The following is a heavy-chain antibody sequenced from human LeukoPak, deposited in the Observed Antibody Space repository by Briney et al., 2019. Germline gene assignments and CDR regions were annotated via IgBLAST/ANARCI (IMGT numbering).Heavy chain of an antibody. Sequence: GGSLRLSCAASGFTFSNSWMSWVRQAPGKGLEWVANIKQDGSEKYYVDSVKGRFTISRDNAKNSLYLQTNSLRAEDTAVYYCARDLYRIVVVPHYFDYWGQGTLVTVSS. V-gene: IGHV3-7*01. CDR3: ARDLYRIVVVPHYFDY. J-gene: IGHJ4*02. CDR2: IKQDGSEK. D-gene: IGHD3-22*01. CDR1: GFTFSNSW.